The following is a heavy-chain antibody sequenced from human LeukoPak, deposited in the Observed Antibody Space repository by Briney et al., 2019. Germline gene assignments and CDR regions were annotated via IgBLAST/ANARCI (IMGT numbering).Heavy chain of an antibody. CDR2: INHSGST. CDR1: GGSFSGYY. D-gene: IGHD3-16*02. V-gene: IGHV4-34*01. J-gene: IGHJ4*02. Sequence: PSEALSLTCAVYGGSFSGYYRSWIRQPPGKGLEWIGEINHSGSTNYNPPLKSRVTISVDTSKNQFSLKLSSVTAADTAVYYCASRPYVWGSYRPFDYWGQGTLVTVSS. CDR3: ASRPYVWGSYRPFDY.